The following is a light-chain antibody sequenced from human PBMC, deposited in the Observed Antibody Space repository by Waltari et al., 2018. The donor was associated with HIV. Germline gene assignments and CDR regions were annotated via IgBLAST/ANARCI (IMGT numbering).Light chain of an antibody. CDR2: DSN. CDR1: YSHIGKSS. Sequence: QSVLTQPPSVSAAPGQKVIISCSGGYSHIGKSSVSWYQQLPGTAPKLLIYDSNRRPSGIPDRFSGSKSGTSATLAITGLQSGDEADYFCGTWDTSLSVGIFGGGTKLTVL. V-gene: IGLV1-51*01. J-gene: IGLJ2*01. CDR3: GTWDTSLSVGI.